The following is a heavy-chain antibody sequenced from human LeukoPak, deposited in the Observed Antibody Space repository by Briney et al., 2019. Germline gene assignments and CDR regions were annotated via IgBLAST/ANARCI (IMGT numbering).Heavy chain of an antibody. CDR2: IYSGGST. D-gene: IGHD3-10*01. Sequence: GGSLRLSCAASGFTFSDYYISWIRQAPGKGLEWVSVIYSGGSTYYADSVKGRFTISRDNSKNTLYLQMNSLRAEDTAVYYCARELYELWAFDIWGQGTMVTVSS. J-gene: IGHJ3*02. CDR3: ARELYELWAFDI. V-gene: IGHV3-66*01. CDR1: GFTFSDYY.